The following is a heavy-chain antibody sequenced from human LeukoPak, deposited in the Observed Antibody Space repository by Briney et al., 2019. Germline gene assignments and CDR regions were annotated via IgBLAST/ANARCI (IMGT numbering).Heavy chain of an antibody. V-gene: IGHV4-34*01. J-gene: IGHJ6*03. Sequence: PSETLSLTCAVYGGSFSGYYWSWIRQPPGKGLEWIGEINHSGSTNYNPSLKSRVTISAETSKNQFSLKLSSVTAADTAVYYCARGQPDTIFGVVIIRHYYYYMDVWGKGTTVTVSS. CDR3: ARGQPDTIFGVVIIRHYYYYMDV. CDR2: INHSGST. CDR1: GGSFSGYY. D-gene: IGHD3-3*01.